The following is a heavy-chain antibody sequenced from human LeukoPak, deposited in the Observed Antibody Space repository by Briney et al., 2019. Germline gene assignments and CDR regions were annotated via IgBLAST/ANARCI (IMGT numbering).Heavy chain of an antibody. Sequence: GGSLRLSCAASGFTFSNYWIHWVRQALGKGLVWVSRINGDGRSTTHADSVKGRFTISRDNAKNTLYLQMNSLRAEDTAVYYCVRGATGNYYVLDYWGQGTLVTVSS. CDR3: VRGATGNYYVLDY. V-gene: IGHV3-74*01. CDR1: GFTFSNYW. D-gene: IGHD1-26*01. CDR2: INGDGRST. J-gene: IGHJ4*02.